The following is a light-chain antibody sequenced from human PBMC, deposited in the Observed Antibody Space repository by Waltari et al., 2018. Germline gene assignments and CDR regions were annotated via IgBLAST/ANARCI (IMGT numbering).Light chain of an antibody. V-gene: IGKV1-39*01. CDR2: AES. J-gene: IGKJ2*01. CDR1: QNINNY. Sequence: DIRMTQSPSSLSASVGDRVTITCRASQNINNYLNWYQQKPGKAPKLLIYAESTLQRGVPSRFSGSGSGTDFTLTISSLQPEDFATYYCQQSSSSPWYTFGQGTKLEI. CDR3: QQSSSSPWYT.